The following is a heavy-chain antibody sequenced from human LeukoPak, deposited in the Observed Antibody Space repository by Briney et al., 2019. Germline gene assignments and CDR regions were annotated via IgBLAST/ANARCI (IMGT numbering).Heavy chain of an antibody. V-gene: IGHV4-59*11. Sequence: PSETLSLTCTVSGDSISSHYWSGIRQPPGKGLEWIGYIYYSGSTTYNPSLKSRVTISVDTSKNQFSLKLCSVSAGDTTVYYCARCWSSGWYRNDYWGQGTLVTVSS. CDR2: IYYSGST. D-gene: IGHD6-19*01. J-gene: IGHJ4*02. CDR1: GDSISSHY. CDR3: ARCWSSGWYRNDY.